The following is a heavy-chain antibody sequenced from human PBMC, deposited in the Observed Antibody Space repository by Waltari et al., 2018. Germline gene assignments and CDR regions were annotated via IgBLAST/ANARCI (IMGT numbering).Heavy chain of an antibody. V-gene: IGHV3-33*01. Sequence: QVQLVESGGGVVQPGRSLRLSCAASGFTFSSYGMHWVRQAPGKGLEWVAVIWYDGSNKYYADAVKGRLTISRDNSKNTLYLQMNSLRAEDTAVYYCARGRDIVVVPAAALDYWGQGTLVTVSS. D-gene: IGHD2-2*01. CDR1: GFTFSSYG. CDR2: IWYDGSNK. CDR3: ARGRDIVVVPAAALDY. J-gene: IGHJ4*02.